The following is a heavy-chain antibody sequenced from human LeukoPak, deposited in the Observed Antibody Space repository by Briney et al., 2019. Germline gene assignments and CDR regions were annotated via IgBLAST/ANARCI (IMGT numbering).Heavy chain of an antibody. J-gene: IGHJ4*02. CDR2: ISSGSTI. CDR3: ARDRWDLDY. Sequence: PGGSLRLSCAASGFTFSSYEMNWVRQAPGKGLEWVSYISSGSTIYDADSVKGRFTISRDNAKNSLSLEMNSLRAEDTAVYYCARDRWDLDYWGQGTLVTVSS. D-gene: IGHD1-26*01. V-gene: IGHV3-48*03. CDR1: GFTFSSYE.